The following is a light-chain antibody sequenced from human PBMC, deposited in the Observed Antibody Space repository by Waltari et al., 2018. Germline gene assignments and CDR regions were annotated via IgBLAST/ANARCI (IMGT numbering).Light chain of an antibody. CDR2: RND. V-gene: IGLV1-47*01. J-gene: IGLJ3*02. CDR3: ATWDDNLSAWV. Sequence: QSVVTQPPSASGTPGQMVTMSCSGGRSTLAKNYVVWYQQLPGTAPRLLVYRNDARPSGVPDRFSGSKSGTSASLAISGLRSEDEADYYCATWDDNLSAWVFGGGTKLTVL. CDR1: RSTLAKNY.